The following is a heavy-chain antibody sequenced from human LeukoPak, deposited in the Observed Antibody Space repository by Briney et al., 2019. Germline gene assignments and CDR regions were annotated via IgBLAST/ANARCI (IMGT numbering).Heavy chain of an antibody. CDR3: ARGRNSGWYEFVGQFDY. Sequence: GGSLRLSCAASGFIVSSNYMSWVRQAPGKGLEWVSVIYTGGSTHYADSVKGRFTISRDNSKNTLYLQMNSLRVEDTSVYYCARGRNSGWYEFVGQFDYWGQGTLVTVSS. D-gene: IGHD6-19*01. V-gene: IGHV3-66*01. CDR2: IYTGGST. J-gene: IGHJ4*02. CDR1: GFIVSSNY.